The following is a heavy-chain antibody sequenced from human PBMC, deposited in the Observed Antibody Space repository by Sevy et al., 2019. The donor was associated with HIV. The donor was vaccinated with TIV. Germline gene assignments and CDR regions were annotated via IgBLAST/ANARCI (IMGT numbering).Heavy chain of an antibody. CDR3: ARDYYGSGSYSSDAFDI. Sequence: SETLSLTCTVSGGSISSYYWSWIRQPPGKGLEWIGYIYSSGSTNNNPSLKSRVTISVDTSKNQFSLKLSSGTAADTAVYYCARDYYGSGSYSSDAFDIWGQGTMVTVSS. CDR1: GGSISSYY. V-gene: IGHV4-59*01. CDR2: IYSSGST. J-gene: IGHJ3*02. D-gene: IGHD3-10*01.